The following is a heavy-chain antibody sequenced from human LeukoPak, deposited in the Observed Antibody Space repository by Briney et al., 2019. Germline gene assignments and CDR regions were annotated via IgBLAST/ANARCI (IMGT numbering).Heavy chain of an antibody. Sequence: PGRTLRLSCAASGFTFSSYGMHWVRQAPGKGLEWVAVISYDGSNKYYADSVKGRFTISRDNSKNTLYLQMNSLRAEDTAVYYCATYYYGSGSYYNVQFDYWGQGTLVTVSS. D-gene: IGHD3-10*01. J-gene: IGHJ4*02. CDR1: GFTFSSYG. V-gene: IGHV3-30*03. CDR2: ISYDGSNK. CDR3: ATYYYGSGSYYNVQFDY.